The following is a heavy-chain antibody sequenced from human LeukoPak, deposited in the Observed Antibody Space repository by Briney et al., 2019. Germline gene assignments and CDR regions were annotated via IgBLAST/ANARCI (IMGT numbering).Heavy chain of an antibody. CDR1: GGSISSSSYY. CDR2: IYYSGST. V-gene: IGHV4-39*07. Sequence: PSETLSLTCTVSGGSISSSSYYWGWIRQPPGKGLEWIGSIYYSGSTYYNPSLKSRVTISVDTSKNQFSLKLSSVTAADTAVYYCARDRSPYGGNSLYYYYYMDVWGKGTTVTVSS. J-gene: IGHJ6*03. D-gene: IGHD4-23*01. CDR3: ARDRSPYGGNSLYYYYYMDV.